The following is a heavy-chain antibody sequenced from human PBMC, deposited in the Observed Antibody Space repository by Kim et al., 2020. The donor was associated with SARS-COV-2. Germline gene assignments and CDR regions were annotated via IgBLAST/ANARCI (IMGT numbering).Heavy chain of an antibody. CDR1: GLTFDAYA. J-gene: IGHJ3*02. V-gene: IGHV3-9*01. CDR2: ISWNSGSI. CDR3: AKDMASGLWRPLWLRGSWVAFDI. D-gene: IGHD5-18*01. Sequence: GGSLRLSCAASGLTFDAYAMPWVRQAPGKGLEWVSGISWNSGSIGYADSVKGRLTISRDNAKNSLYLQMNSLRAEDTALYYCAKDMASGLWRPLWLRGSWVAFDIWGQETMVTVSS.